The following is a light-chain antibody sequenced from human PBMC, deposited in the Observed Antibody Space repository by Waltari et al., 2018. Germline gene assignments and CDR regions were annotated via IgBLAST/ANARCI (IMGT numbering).Light chain of an antibody. CDR2: ENN. J-gene: IGLJ3*02. CDR1: SSNIGNNY. Sequence: QSVFTQPPSVSAAPGQKVTISCSGSSSNIGNNYVSWYQQLPGTAPKLLIYENNKRPKGIPDRFSGAKCGTSATLGITGRHTGDEADYYCGTWDDNLSAGGFGGGTKLTVL. V-gene: IGLV1-51*02. CDR3: GTWDDNLSAGG.